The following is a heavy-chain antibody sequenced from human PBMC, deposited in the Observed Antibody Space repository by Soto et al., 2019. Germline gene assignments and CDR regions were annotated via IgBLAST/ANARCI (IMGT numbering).Heavy chain of an antibody. CDR1: GGTFSSYA. D-gene: IGHD3-22*01. Sequence: QVQLVQSGAEVKKPGSSVKVSCKASGGTFSSYAISWVRQAPGQGLEWMGGIIPIFGTANYAQKFQGRVTITADESTSTAYMELSSLRSEDTAVYYCARATPTMIVGGIRHDAFDIWGQGTMVTVSS. J-gene: IGHJ3*02. V-gene: IGHV1-69*12. CDR3: ARATPTMIVGGIRHDAFDI. CDR2: IIPIFGTA.